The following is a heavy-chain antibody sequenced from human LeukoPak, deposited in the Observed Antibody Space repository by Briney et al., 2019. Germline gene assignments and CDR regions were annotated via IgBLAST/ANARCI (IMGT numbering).Heavy chain of an antibody. CDR2: ISATGGAT. CDR3: AKDFFDTSAVNGLVDY. D-gene: IGHD3-9*01. Sequence: PGGSLRLSCAASGFTFTSYAMSWVRQAPGKGLEFVSAISATGGATYYADSVKGRFTVYRDKSKNTLYLQMNSLRGEDTAIYYCAKDFFDTSAVNGLVDYWGQGTLVTVSS. V-gene: IGHV3-23*01. J-gene: IGHJ4*02. CDR1: GFTFTSYA.